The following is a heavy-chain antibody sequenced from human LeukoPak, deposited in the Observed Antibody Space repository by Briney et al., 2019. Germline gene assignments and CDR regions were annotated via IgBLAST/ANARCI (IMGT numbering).Heavy chain of an antibody. CDR1: GFTFSRNA. V-gene: IGHV3-23*01. CDR3: AKDANYLRSSGYLVPIDF. Sequence: GGSLRLSCAASGFTFSRNAMNWVRQARWKGVEWVAAISGNGPGTYYSDSVKGRFNISRDNSRNTLYLQMNSLRIEDTAFYYCAKDANYLRSSGYLVPIDFWGQGTLVTVSS. CDR2: ISGNGPGT. D-gene: IGHD3-22*01. J-gene: IGHJ4*02.